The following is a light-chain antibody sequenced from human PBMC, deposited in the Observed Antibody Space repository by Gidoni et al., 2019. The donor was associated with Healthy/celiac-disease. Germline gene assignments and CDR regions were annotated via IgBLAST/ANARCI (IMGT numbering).Light chain of an antibody. CDR2: AAS. CDR3: QQYYRYPLT. CDR1: QGISSY. J-gene: IGKJ1*01. V-gene: IGKV1-8*01. Sequence: AIRMTQSPSSFSASTGDRVTITCRASQGISSYLSWYQQKPGKAPKLLIYAASTLQSGVPSRFSGSGSETDFTLTISCLPSEDFATYYCQQYYRYPLTFXXXTKVEIK.